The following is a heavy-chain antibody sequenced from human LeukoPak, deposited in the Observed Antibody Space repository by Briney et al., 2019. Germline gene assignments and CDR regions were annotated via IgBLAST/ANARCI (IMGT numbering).Heavy chain of an antibody. J-gene: IGHJ4*02. Sequence: SETLSLTCTVSGGSISSSSYYWGWIRQPPGKGLEWIGSIYYSGSTYYNPSLKSRVTISVDTSKNQFSLKLSSVTAADTAVYYCARAISGSYRYFDYWGQGTLVTVSS. V-gene: IGHV4-39*01. CDR1: GGSISSSSYY. D-gene: IGHD1-26*01. CDR3: ARAISGSYRYFDY. CDR2: IYYSGST.